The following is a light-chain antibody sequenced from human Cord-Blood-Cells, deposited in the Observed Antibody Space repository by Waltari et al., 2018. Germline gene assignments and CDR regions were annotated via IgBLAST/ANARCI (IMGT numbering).Light chain of an antibody. J-gene: IGKJ4*01. V-gene: IGKV2-28*01. Sequence: DIVMTQSPLSHTAIPGDRATIPCRSSLSLLHSNGYNYLDWYLQKPGQSPQLLIYLGSNRASGVPDRFSGSGSGTDFTLKISRVEAEDVGVYYCMQALQTPLTFGGGTKVEIK. CDR2: LGS. CDR1: LSLLHSNGYNY. CDR3: MQALQTPLT.